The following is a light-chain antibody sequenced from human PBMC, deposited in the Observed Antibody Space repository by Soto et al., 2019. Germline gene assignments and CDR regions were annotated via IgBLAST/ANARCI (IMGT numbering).Light chain of an antibody. Sequence: EIVLTQSPGTLSLSPGERSTLSCRASQSVSSTYLAWYQQKPGQAPRLLIYGASIRATGIPDRFSGSGSGTDFTLTISSLEPEDFAVYYCQQLKSNLITFGQGTRREIK. CDR3: QQLKSNLIT. J-gene: IGKJ5*01. CDR1: QSVSSTY. V-gene: IGKV3-20*01. CDR2: GAS.